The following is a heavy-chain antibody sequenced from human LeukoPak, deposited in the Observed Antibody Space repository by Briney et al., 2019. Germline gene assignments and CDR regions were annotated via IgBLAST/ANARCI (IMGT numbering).Heavy chain of an antibody. J-gene: IGHJ4*02. CDR2: IFYSGST. D-gene: IGHD6-6*01. CDR1: GGSISSSDNY. V-gene: IGHV4-39*01. CDR3: ARQGGSSSSDY. Sequence: PSETLSLTCTVSGGSISSSDNYWGWIRHPPGKGLEWIGSIFYSGSTYYNASLKSRVTMSVDTSKNQFSLKLSSVTAADTAVYYCARQGGSSSSDYWGQGTLVTVSS.